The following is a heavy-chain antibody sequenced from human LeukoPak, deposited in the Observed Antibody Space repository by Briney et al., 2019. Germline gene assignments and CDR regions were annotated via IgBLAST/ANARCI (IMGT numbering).Heavy chain of an antibody. J-gene: IGHJ6*03. D-gene: IGHD2-2*01. Sequence: SETLSLTCTVSGGSISSYYWSWIRQPPGKGLEWIGYIYYSGSTNYNPSLKSRVTISVDTSKNQFSLKLSSVTAAVTAVYYCARVGVNRLVVPAAIYYYYMDVWGKGTTVTVSS. CDR2: IYYSGST. CDR3: ARVGVNRLVVPAAIYYYYMDV. V-gene: IGHV4-59*01. CDR1: GGSISSYY.